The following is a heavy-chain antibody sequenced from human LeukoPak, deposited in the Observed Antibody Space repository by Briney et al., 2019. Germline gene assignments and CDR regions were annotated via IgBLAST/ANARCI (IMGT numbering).Heavy chain of an antibody. CDR2: ISFDGSQK. CDR1: GFTVSNNA. J-gene: IGHJ5*02. D-gene: IGHD3-10*01. Sequence: GGSLRLSCVASGFTVSNNALTWFRQAPGKGLEWVALISFDGSQKYYADSVKGRFTTSRDNSKSTVYLQMNSLRVEDAAVYYCSKDLTSDFGGDLDPWGQGTLVTVSS. CDR3: SKDLTSDFGGDLDP. V-gene: IGHV3-30*02.